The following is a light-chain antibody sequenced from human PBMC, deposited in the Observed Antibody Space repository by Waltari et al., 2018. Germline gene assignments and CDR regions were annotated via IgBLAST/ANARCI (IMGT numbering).Light chain of an antibody. J-gene: IGLJ1*01. CDR1: SSDVGDYNY. CDR2: EVS. V-gene: IGLV2-14*01. Sequence: QSALTQPASVSGSPGQSITISCTGISSDVGDYNYFSWYQQHPGKAPKLMIFEVSNRPSGVSNRFSGSKSGNTASLTISGLQAEDEADYYCSSYASSSTLVFATGTKVIVL. CDR3: SSYASSSTLV.